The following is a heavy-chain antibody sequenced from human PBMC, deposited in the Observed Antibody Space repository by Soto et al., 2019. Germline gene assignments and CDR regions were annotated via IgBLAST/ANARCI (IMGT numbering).Heavy chain of an antibody. CDR3: AREPYDSSGYYYPLDY. V-gene: IGHV1-46*01. J-gene: IGHJ4*02. D-gene: IGHD3-22*01. Sequence: GASVKVSCKASGYTFTSYYMHWVRQAPGQGLEWMGIINPSGGSTSYAQKFQGRVTMTRDTSTSTVYMELSSLRSEDTAVYYCAREPYDSSGYYYPLDYWGQGTLVTVSS. CDR2: INPSGGST. CDR1: GYTFTSYY.